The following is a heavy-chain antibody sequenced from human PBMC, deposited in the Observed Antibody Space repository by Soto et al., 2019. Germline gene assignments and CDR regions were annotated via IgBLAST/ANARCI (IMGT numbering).Heavy chain of an antibody. V-gene: IGHV1-46*03. CDR1: GYIFTSYY. CDR3: SRVDPGETSPFDH. D-gene: IGHD3-10*01. J-gene: IGHJ4*02. CDR2: INPFDGSR. Sequence: ASVKVSCKASGYIFTSYYSQWVRQAPGQGLEWMGWINPFDGSRMFAQSFQGRVTMTRDTSTSTVYMEVSSLRSEDTAVYYCSRVDPGETSPFDHWGQGTLVTVSS.